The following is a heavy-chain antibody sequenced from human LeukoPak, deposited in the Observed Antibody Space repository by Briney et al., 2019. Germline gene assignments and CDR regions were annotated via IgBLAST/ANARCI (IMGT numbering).Heavy chain of an antibody. D-gene: IGHD3-9*01. J-gene: IGHJ5*02. Sequence: GASVRVSCKASGYTFNNYGISWVRQAPGQGLEWMGWVTSYNGDTNYAQKFQGRVTMSTDTSTSTVYMELRSLRFDDTAIYYCAKDWHILTGRNCFDPWGQGTLVTVSS. V-gene: IGHV1-18*01. CDR1: GYTFNNYG. CDR3: AKDWHILTGRNCFDP. CDR2: VTSYNGDT.